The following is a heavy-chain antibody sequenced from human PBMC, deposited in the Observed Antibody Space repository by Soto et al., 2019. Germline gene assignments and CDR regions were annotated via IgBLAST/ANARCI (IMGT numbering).Heavy chain of an antibody. CDR2: IKEDGSEK. CDR3: VRVGRLGGY. Sequence: GSLRLSCAASGFTFSTYWMSWVRQAPGKGLEWVANIKEDGSEKYYVDSVKGRFTISRDNANNSLYLQTNSLRAEDTAVYYCVRVGRLGGYWGQGTLVTVSS. J-gene: IGHJ4*02. V-gene: IGHV3-7*03. CDR1: GFTFSTYW. D-gene: IGHD3-16*01.